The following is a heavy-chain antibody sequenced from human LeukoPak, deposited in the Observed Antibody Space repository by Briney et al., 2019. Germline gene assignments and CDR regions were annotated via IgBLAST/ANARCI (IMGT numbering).Heavy chain of an antibody. J-gene: IGHJ4*02. CDR1: GFTFSSYW. D-gene: IGHD5/OR15-5a*01. V-gene: IGHV3-7*04. CDR2: IKLDGSER. Sequence: GGSLRHSCAASGFTFSSYWMSWVRQAPGKGLEWVSNIKLDGSERYYVDSVKGRFTISRDDAENSLYLHMNSLRAEDTAVYFCARVNSVNYYFDYWGQGALVTVSS. CDR3: ARVNSVNYYFDY.